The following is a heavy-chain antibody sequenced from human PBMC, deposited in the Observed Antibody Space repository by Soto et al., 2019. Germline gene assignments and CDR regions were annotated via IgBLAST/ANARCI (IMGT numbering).Heavy chain of an antibody. Sequence: QVQLVQSGAEVKKPGASVKVSCKASGYTFTSYDINWVRQATGQGLEWMGWMNPNSGNTAYAQKFQGRVTMTRNTSISTAYMELSSLRSEDTAVYYCARERGALCSGGSCYGFDPWGQGTRVTVSS. D-gene: IGHD2-15*01. CDR1: GYTFTSYD. CDR3: ARERGALCSGGSCYGFDP. J-gene: IGHJ5*02. CDR2: MNPNSGNT. V-gene: IGHV1-8*01.